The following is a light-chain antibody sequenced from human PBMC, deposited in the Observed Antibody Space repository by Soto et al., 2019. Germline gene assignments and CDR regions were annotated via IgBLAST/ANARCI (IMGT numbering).Light chain of an antibody. CDR3: QQYNNWPPWT. CDR2: GES. J-gene: IGKJ1*01. Sequence: EIVMTQSPATLSVSPGERATLSCRASQSVSSNLAWYQQKPGQAPMLLIYGESTRATGIPARFSGSGSGTEFTLTISSLQSEDFAVYYCQQYNNWPPWTFGQGTKVEIK. CDR1: QSVSSN. V-gene: IGKV3-15*01.